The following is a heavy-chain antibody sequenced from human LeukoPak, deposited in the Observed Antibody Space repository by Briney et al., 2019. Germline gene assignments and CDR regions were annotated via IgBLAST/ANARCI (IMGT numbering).Heavy chain of an antibody. J-gene: IGHJ4*02. V-gene: IGHV4-30-2*01. Sequence: PSETLSLTCTVSGGSISRGGYYWSWIRQPPGKGLEWIGYIYHSGSTYYNPSLKSRVTISVDRSKNQFSLKLSSVTAADTAVYYCARELTDYGDYPRDYWGQGTLVTVSS. CDR2: IYHSGST. CDR3: ARELTDYGDYPRDY. CDR1: GGSISRGGYY. D-gene: IGHD4-17*01.